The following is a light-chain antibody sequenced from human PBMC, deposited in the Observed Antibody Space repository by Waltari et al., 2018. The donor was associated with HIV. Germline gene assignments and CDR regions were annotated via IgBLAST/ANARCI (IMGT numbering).Light chain of an antibody. V-gene: IGLV1-51*02. CDR2: EKD. Sequence: QSILTRPPSVSAAPGPNVTISCPGTTPNLGTPYVSLYQHRPGKPPKPLICEKDKRPSVSPDRCSGLKSGTAATLGIIGLQPGDEAEYFCGTWDSSLSAYGFTTGTKVTV. J-gene: IGLJ1*01. CDR3: GTWDSSLSAYG. CDR1: TPNLGTPY.